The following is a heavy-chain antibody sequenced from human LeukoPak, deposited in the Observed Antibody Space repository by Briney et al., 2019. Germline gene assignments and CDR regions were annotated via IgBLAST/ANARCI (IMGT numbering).Heavy chain of an antibody. D-gene: IGHD2-2*01. CDR2: IYHSGST. CDR1: GGSFSGYY. CDR3: ARYCSSTSCYGPPRDY. V-gene: IGHV4-34*01. Sequence: SGTLSLTCAVYGGSFSGYYWSWIRQPPGKGLEWIGYIYHSGSTYYNPSLKSRVTISVDRSKNQFSLKLSSVTAADTAVYYCARYCSSTSCYGPPRDYWGQGTLVTVSS. J-gene: IGHJ4*02.